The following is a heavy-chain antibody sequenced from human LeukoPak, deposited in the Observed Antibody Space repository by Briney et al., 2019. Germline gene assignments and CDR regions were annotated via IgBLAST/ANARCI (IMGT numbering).Heavy chain of an antibody. V-gene: IGHV4-34*01. J-gene: IGHJ6*03. Sequence: PSETLALTCAVYGGSFSGYFWTWIRQTPEKGLGGIGEMNPSGSTNYNPSIKSRASTSVHTTKNQFSLELSSVTAADTAVYYCARGRQDVTMIVVVMTAVSYYLDVWGKGTTVTVS. CDR2: MNPSGST. CDR3: ARGRQDVTMIVVVMTAVSYYLDV. CDR1: GGSFSGYF. D-gene: IGHD3-22*01.